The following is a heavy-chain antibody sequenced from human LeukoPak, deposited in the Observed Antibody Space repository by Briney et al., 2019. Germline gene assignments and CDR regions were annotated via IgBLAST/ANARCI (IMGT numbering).Heavy chain of an antibody. Sequence: GGSLRLSCAASGFTFSSYAMHWVRQAPGKGLEWVAVISYDGSNEYYADSVKGRFTISRDNSKNTLYLQMNSLRAEDTAVYYCAKEGYYGSGSFPDNWGQGTLVSVSS. J-gene: IGHJ4*02. D-gene: IGHD3-10*01. CDR2: ISYDGSNE. V-gene: IGHV3-30*04. CDR3: AKEGYYGSGSFPDN. CDR1: GFTFSSYA.